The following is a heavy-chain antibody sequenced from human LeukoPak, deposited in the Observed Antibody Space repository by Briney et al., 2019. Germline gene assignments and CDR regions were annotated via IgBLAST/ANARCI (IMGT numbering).Heavy chain of an antibody. J-gene: IGHJ4*02. Sequence: ASVKVSCKASGGTFSNYAISWVRQAPGQGLEWMGGIIPIFGTANYAQKFRGRVTITADKSTRTAYMELSSLRSEDTAVYYCARGVGAMVTCFDYWGQGTLVTVSS. D-gene: IGHD5-18*01. CDR3: ARGVGAMVTCFDY. V-gene: IGHV1-69*06. CDR2: IIPIFGTA. CDR1: GGTFSNYA.